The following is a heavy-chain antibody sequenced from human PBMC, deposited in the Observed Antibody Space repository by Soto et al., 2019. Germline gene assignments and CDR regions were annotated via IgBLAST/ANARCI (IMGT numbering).Heavy chain of an antibody. V-gene: IGHV2-5*01. CDR2: IYWYDDK. D-gene: IGHD3-16*01. CDR3: VQLRGPFDF. CDR1: GFSLSTSGVG. Sequence: QITLKESGPTLVKPTQTLTLTCTFSGFSLSTSGVGVGWIRQPPGKALEWLAVIYWYDDKPYSPSLKSRLTNTKDTSKNHVVLTMTNMDPVDTATYYCVQLRGPFDFWCQGTLVTVSS. J-gene: IGHJ4*02.